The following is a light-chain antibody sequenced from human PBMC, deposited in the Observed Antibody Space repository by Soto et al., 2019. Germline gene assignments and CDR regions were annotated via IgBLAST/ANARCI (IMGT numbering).Light chain of an antibody. CDR3: QQYGSLPYT. V-gene: IGKV3-20*01. Sequence: EIVLTQSPGTLSLSPGARVTLSCRASQSVSSSYLAWYQQKPGQAPRLLIYGASSRATGIPDRFSGSGSGTDFTLTISRLEPEDFAVYYCQQYGSLPYTFGQGNKLDIK. CDR1: QSVSSSY. CDR2: GAS. J-gene: IGKJ2*01.